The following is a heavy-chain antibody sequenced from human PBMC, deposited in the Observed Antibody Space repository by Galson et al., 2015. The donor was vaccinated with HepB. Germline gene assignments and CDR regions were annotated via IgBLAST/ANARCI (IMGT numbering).Heavy chain of an antibody. CDR2: ISYDGSNK. CDR1: GFTFSSYG. Sequence: SLRLSCAASGFTFSSYGMHWVRQAPGKGLEWVAVISYDGSNKYYADSVKGRFTISRDNSKNTLYLQMNSLRAEDTAVYYCAKGAFDWILMLGYYFDYWGQGTLVTVSS. J-gene: IGHJ4*02. V-gene: IGHV3-30*18. D-gene: IGHD3-9*01. CDR3: AKGAFDWILMLGYYFDY.